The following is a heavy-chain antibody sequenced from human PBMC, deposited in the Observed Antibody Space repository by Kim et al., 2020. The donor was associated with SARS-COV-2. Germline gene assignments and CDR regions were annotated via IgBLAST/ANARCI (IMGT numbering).Heavy chain of an antibody. V-gene: IGHV1-18*01. Sequence: YAQKFQGRVRMTTDTSTTTAYMELRSLRSDDTAVYYCARGVDSTLTASFDYWGQGTLVTVSS. J-gene: IGHJ4*02. D-gene: IGHD2-15*01. CDR3: ARGVDSTLTASFDY.